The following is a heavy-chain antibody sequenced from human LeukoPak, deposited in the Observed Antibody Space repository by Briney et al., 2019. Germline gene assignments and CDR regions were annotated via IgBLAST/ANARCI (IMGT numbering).Heavy chain of an antibody. CDR3: ARGLGHIVVVTAPGYAFDI. D-gene: IGHD2-21*02. CDR2: IYHSGRT. V-gene: IGHV4-38-2*02. J-gene: IGHJ3*02. Sequence: PSETLSLTCTVSDYSISSGYYWGWIRQPPGKGLEWIGSIYHSGRTYYNPSLKSRVTISVDTSKNQFSLKLSSVTAADTAVYYCARGLGHIVVVTAPGYAFDIWGQGTMVTVSS. CDR1: DYSISSGYY.